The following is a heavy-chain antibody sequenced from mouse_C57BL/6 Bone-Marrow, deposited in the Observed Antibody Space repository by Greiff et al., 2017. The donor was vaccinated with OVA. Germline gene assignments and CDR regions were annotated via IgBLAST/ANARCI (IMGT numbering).Heavy chain of an antibody. Sequence: QVQLKQSGAELVRPGTSVKVSCKASGYAFTNYLIEWVKQRPGQGLEWIGVINPGSGGTNYNEKFKGKATLTADKSSSTAYMQLSSLTSEDSAVYFCARPSEYYFDYWGQGTTLTVSS. J-gene: IGHJ2*01. CDR2: INPGSGGT. D-gene: IGHD6-1*01. CDR1: GYAFTNYL. CDR3: ARPSEYYFDY. V-gene: IGHV1-54*01.